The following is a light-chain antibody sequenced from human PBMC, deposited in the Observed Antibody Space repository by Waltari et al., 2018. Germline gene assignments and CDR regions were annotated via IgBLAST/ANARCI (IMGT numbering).Light chain of an antibody. CDR1: QNLTKNH. J-gene: IGKJ2*01. CDR2: GAA. V-gene: IGKV3-20*01. CDR3: QQYGTSPYT. Sequence: ELVLQQSPGTLSLSPGDKASLTCRASQNLTKNHLAWHQQRPGQPPGLLIHGAARRATGIPDRFSGSGSGTDFTLTISRLEAEDSAVYYWQQYGTSPYTFGQGTRGEIK.